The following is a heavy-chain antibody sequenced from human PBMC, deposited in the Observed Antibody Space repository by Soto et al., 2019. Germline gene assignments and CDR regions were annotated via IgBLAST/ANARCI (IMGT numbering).Heavy chain of an antibody. CDR1: GFTFSSYG. V-gene: IGHV3-33*01. Sequence: QVQLVESGGGVAQPGRSLRLSCAASGFTFSSYGMHWVRQAPGKGLEWVAVIWYDGSNKYYADSVKGRFTISRDNSKNTLYLQMNSLRAEDTAVYYCARDDSSGWYGRGGMDVWGQGTTVTVSS. D-gene: IGHD6-19*01. CDR3: ARDDSSGWYGRGGMDV. CDR2: IWYDGSNK. J-gene: IGHJ6*02.